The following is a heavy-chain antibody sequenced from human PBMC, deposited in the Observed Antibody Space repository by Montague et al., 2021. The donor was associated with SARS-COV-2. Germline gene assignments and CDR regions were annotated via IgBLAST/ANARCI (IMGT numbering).Heavy chain of an antibody. CDR2: ISSSSSYI. Sequence: SLRLSCAASGFTFSSYSMNWVRQAPGKGLEWVSSISSSSSYIYYADSVKGRFTISRDNAKNSLYLQVNSLGAEDTAVYYCARDITMVRGVIYFDYWGQGTLVTVSS. J-gene: IGHJ4*02. V-gene: IGHV3-21*01. CDR3: ARDITMVRGVIYFDY. D-gene: IGHD3-10*01. CDR1: GFTFSSYS.